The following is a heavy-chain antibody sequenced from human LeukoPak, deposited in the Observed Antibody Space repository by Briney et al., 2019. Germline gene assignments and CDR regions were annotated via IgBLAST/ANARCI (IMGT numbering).Heavy chain of an antibody. D-gene: IGHD3-22*01. V-gene: IGHV1-18*01. CDR1: GYTFTSYG. CDR2: ISAYNGNT. CDR3: ARYYYDSSGYYYSDY. J-gene: IGHJ4*02. Sequence: ASVKVSCKASGYTFTSYGISWVRQAPGQGLEWMGWISAYNGNTNYAQKLQGRVTMTTDTSTSTAYMELRSLRSDDTAVYYCARYYYDSSGYYYSDYWGQGTLVTVSS.